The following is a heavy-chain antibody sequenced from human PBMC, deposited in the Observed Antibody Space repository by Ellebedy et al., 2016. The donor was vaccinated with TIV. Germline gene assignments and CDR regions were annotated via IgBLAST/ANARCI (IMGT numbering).Heavy chain of an antibody. CDR1: GYSISSGYY. V-gene: IGHV4-38-2*02. CDR2: IYHSGST. J-gene: IGHJ6*03. Sequence: GSLRLSXTVSGYSISSGYYWGWIRQPPGKGLEWIGSIYHSGSTYYNPSLKSRVTISVDTSKNQFSLKLSSVTAADTAVYYCARGAIFGNNYYYMDVWGKGTTVTVSS. D-gene: IGHD3-3*01. CDR3: ARGAIFGNNYYYMDV.